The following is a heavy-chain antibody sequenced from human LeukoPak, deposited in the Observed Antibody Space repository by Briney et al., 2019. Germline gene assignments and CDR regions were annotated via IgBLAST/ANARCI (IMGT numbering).Heavy chain of an antibody. Sequence: PSETLSLTCSVSGDSISRSDSYWDWIRQPPGKGLKWIGTLYYTGRTYYSPSLKSRLTMSVDTSNNQFSLNLRSVTAADTAVYYCARRRYYDGSGYLEWGQGTLLSVSS. CDR3: ARRRYYDGSGYLE. D-gene: IGHD3-22*01. CDR2: LYYTGRT. CDR1: GDSISRSDSY. V-gene: IGHV4-39*01. J-gene: IGHJ1*01.